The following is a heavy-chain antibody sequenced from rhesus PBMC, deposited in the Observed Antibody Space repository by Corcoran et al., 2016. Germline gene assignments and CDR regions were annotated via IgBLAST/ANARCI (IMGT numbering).Heavy chain of an antibody. D-gene: IGHD5-36*01. CDR1: GYSISSNY. Sequence: QVQLQESGPGLVKPSETLSLTCAVSGYSISSNYWSWIRQPPGKGLVWIGYIYGSSGNTYYNPSLKSRVTISTATSKNPFSLKLSSVTAADTAVYYCARAPAGYSYGHYGLDSWGQGVVVTVSS. CDR3: ARAPAGYSYGHYGLDS. J-gene: IGHJ6*01. CDR2: IYGSSGNT. V-gene: IGHV4-147*01.